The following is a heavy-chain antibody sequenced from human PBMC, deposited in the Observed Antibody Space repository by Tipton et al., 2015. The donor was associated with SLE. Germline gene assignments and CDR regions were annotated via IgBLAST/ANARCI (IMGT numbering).Heavy chain of an antibody. CDR3: AGSGGDTWYFDL. D-gene: IGHD2-15*01. CDR2: IYHSGST. J-gene: IGHJ2*01. Sequence: TLSLTCAVSGYSISSGYYWGWIRQPPGKGLEWIGSIYHSGSTYYNPSLKSRVTISVDTSKNQFSLKLSSVTAADTVVYYCAGSGGDTWYFDLWGRGTLVTVSS. CDR1: GYSISSGYY. V-gene: IGHV4-38-2*01.